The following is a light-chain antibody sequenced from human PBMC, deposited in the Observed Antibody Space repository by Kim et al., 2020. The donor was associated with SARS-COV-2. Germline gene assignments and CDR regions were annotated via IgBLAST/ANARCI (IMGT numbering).Light chain of an antibody. CDR2: EVS. J-gene: IGLJ2*01. Sequence: QSITISCTGTSCDVGNYNLVSWYQQRPGKAPKLLIFEVSKRPSGVSNRFSGSKSGDTASLTISGLQAEDEADYYCCSYAGSSTFVVFGGGTQLTVL. CDR1: SCDVGNYNL. CDR3: CSYAGSSTFVV. V-gene: IGLV2-23*02.